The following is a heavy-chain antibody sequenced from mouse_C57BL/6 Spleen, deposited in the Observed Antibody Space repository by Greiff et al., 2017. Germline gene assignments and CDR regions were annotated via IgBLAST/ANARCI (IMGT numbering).Heavy chain of an antibody. CDR3: TRCPTGYDYFYAMDY. V-gene: IGHV1-5*01. CDR1: GYTFTSYW. J-gene: IGHJ4*01. D-gene: IGHD2-4*01. CDR2: IYPGNSDT. Sequence: EVQLQQSGTVLARPGASVKMSCNTSGYTFTSYWMHWVKQRPGQGLEWIGAIYPGNSDTSYNQKFKGKAKLTAVTSASTAYMELSSLTNEDSAVYYCTRCPTGYDYFYAMDYWGQGTSVTVSS.